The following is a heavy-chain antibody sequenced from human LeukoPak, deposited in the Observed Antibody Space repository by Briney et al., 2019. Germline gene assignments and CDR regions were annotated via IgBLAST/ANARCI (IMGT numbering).Heavy chain of an antibody. J-gene: IGHJ4*02. Sequence: SQTLSLTCTVSGGSISSGDYYWSWIRQLPGKGLEWIGYIYYSGSTYYNPSLKSRVTISVDTSKNQFSLKLSSVTAADTAVYYCARGYGDFRVEGRYFHSWGQGTLVTVSS. CDR1: GGSISSGDYY. D-gene: IGHD4-17*01. CDR2: IYYSGST. V-gene: IGHV4-30-4*08. CDR3: ARGYGDFRVEGRYFHS.